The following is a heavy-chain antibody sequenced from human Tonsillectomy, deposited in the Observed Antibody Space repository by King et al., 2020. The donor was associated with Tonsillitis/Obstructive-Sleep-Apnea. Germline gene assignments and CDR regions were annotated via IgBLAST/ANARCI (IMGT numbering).Heavy chain of an antibody. CDR1: GFTFSSYA. D-gene: IGHD1-14*01. CDR3: AKEAGRNRYYYYYYVDV. V-gene: IGHV3-23*04. CDR2: ISGSGGST. J-gene: IGHJ6*03. Sequence: VQLVESGGGLVQPGGSLRLSCAASGFTFSSYAMSWVRQAPGKGLEWVSAISGSGGSTYYADSVKGRFTISRDNSKNTLYLQMNSLRAEDTAVYYCAKEAGRNRYYYYYYVDVWGKGTTVTVSS.